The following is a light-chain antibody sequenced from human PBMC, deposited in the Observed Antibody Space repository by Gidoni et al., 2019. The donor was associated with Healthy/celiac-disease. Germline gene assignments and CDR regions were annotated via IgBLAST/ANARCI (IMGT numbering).Light chain of an antibody. J-gene: IGLJ3*02. CDR3: QVWDSSSDHGV. Sequence: SYVLTPQPSVSLAPGQTARSTCGGNNIGSKSVHWYQQKPGQAPVLVVYDDSDRPSGIPERFSGSNSGNTATLTISRVEAGDEADYYCQVWDSSSDHGVFGGGTKLTVL. V-gene: IGLV3-21*02. CDR2: DDS. CDR1: NIGSKS.